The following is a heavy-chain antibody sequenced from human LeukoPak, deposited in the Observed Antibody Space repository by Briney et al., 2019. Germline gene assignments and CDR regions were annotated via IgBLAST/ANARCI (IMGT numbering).Heavy chain of an antibody. CDR3: ARRVTTAIWSSFDY. CDR2: ISYDRSNK. V-gene: IGHV3-30*04. Sequence: GGTLRLSCAASGFTFSSYAMHWDRQAPGKGLEWVAVISYDRSNKYYADSVKGRFTISRDNSKNTLYLQMNSLRAEDTAVYYCARRVTTAIWSSFDYWGQGTLVTVSS. CDR1: GFTFSSYA. D-gene: IGHD4-11*01. J-gene: IGHJ4*02.